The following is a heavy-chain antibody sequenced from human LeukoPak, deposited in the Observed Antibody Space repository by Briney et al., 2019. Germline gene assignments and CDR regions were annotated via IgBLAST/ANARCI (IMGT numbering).Heavy chain of an antibody. CDR3: ARPYYYDSSGFGAFDI. V-gene: IGHV1-69*01. CDR1: GGTFSSYA. CDR2: IIPIFGTA. J-gene: IGHJ3*02. D-gene: IGHD3-22*01. Sequence: SVKVSCKASGGTFSSYAISWVRQAPGQGLEWMGGIIPIFGTANYAQKFQGRVTITADESTSTAYMELSGLRSEDTAVYYCARPYYYDSSGFGAFDIWGQGTMVTVSS.